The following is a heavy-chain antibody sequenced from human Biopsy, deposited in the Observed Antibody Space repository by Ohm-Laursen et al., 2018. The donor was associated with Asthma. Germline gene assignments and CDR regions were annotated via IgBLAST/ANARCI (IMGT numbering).Heavy chain of an antibody. CDR1: GYTFINYA. CDR3: ARTYYDFLTEQVNDAFAM. D-gene: IGHD3-9*01. CDR2: INAGNGNT. J-gene: IGHJ3*02. Sequence: ASVKVSCKASGYTFINYAIHWVRQAPGQRLEWMGWINAGNGNTKYSQKFQGRVTISRDTSASTAYMDPSSLRSEDTAVYYCARTYYDFLTEQVNDAFAMWGQGTMVTVSS. V-gene: IGHV1-3*01.